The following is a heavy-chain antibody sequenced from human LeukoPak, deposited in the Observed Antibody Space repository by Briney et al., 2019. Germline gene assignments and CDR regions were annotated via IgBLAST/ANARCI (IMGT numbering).Heavy chain of an antibody. V-gene: IGHV1-18*01. CDR3: VRGGNSSGYGY. CDR2: ISTSSGKT. D-gene: IGHD5-18*01. Sequence: ASVKVSCTASGYTFTMYDITWVRQAPGQGLEWMGWISTSSGKTNYAQKVRGRVTMTTDTSTTTAYMELRSLRSDDTAVYYCVRGGNSSGYGYWGQGTLVTVSS. CDR1: GYTFTMYD. J-gene: IGHJ4*02.